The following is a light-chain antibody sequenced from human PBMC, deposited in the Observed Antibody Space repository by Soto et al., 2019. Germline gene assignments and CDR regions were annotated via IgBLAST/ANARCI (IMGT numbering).Light chain of an antibody. Sequence: DIQMTQSPSSLSASVGDRVTITCRAGQTVTDYLNWYQHKPGKAPKLLIYSASTLQSGVPSRFSGSGSGTDFTLTITSLHPEDFGTYYCHQTYSTPRTFGQGTRVEIK. J-gene: IGKJ1*01. V-gene: IGKV1-39*01. CDR2: SAS. CDR1: QTVTDY. CDR3: HQTYSTPRT.